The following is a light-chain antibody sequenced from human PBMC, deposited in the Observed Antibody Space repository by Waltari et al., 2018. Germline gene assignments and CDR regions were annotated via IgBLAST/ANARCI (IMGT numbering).Light chain of an antibody. J-gene: IGKJ2*03. Sequence: EIVLTQSPGTLSLSPGERATLSCRASQSLTNNYLAWYQHKPGQAPRLLLYGASNRATGIPDRFSGSGSGTDFTLTISRLDPEDSAVYFCHQYGTSEYSFGQGTKLESK. CDR2: GAS. CDR1: QSLTNNY. V-gene: IGKV3-20*01. CDR3: HQYGTSEYS.